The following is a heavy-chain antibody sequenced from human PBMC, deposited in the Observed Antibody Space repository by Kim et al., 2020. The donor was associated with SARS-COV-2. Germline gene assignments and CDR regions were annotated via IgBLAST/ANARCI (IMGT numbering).Heavy chain of an antibody. D-gene: IGHD6-19*01. V-gene: IGHV3-30*01. J-gene: IGHJ4*02. Sequence: SVKGRFTISRDNSKNTLYLQMNSLRAEDTAVYYCARGRNSSGWYAQGFDYWGQGTLVTVSS. CDR3: ARGRNSSGWYAQGFDY.